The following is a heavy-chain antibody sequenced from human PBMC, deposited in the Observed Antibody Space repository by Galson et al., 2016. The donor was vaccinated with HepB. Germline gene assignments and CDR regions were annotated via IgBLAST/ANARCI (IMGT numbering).Heavy chain of an antibody. D-gene: IGHD2-15*01. CDR1: GFTFSSYD. Sequence: SLRLSCAASGFTFSSYDMHWVRQAPGKGLEWVSAIGTAGDTYYPGSVKGRFTIIRENAKNSLYLQINNLMAEDTAVWYCARGGLGYCSGGSCSLGEYGMDFWGEGTTVTVSS. CDR2: IGTAGDT. V-gene: IGHV3-13*01. CDR3: ARGGLGYCSGGSCSLGEYGMDF. J-gene: IGHJ6*04.